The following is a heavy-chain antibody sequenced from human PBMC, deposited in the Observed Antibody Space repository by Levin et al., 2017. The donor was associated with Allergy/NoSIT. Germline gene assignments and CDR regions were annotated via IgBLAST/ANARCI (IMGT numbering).Heavy chain of an antibody. D-gene: IGHD3-22*01. CDR1: GYSISSGYY. CDR2: IYHSGST. J-gene: IGHJ5*02. CDR3: ARTSDSSGKGFDP. V-gene: IGHV4-38-2*01. Sequence: PSETLSLTCAVSGYSISSGYYWGWIRQPPGKGLEWIGSIYHSGSTYYNPSLKSRVTISVDTSKNQFSLKLSSVTAADTAVYYCARTSDSSGKGFDPWGQGTLVTVSS.